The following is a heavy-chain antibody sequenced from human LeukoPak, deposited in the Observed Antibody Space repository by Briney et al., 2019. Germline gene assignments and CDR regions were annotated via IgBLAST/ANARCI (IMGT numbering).Heavy chain of an antibody. J-gene: IGHJ5*02. CDR1: SESFSGYF. Sequence: ASETLSLTCAIYSESFSGYFWSWIRQPPGKGLEWIGEINYSGSTNYNPSLKSRVTISVDTSKSQFSLNLMSVTAADTAVYYCTRDTGTTGGVKFDPWGQGTLVTVTS. D-gene: IGHD4-17*01. V-gene: IGHV4-34*01. CDR2: INYSGST. CDR3: TRDTGTTGGVKFDP.